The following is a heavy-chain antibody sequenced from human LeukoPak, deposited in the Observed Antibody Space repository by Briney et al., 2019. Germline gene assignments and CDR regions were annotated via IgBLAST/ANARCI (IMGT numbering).Heavy chain of an antibody. CDR2: INHSGST. CDR3: ASGIAVAGPIDY. CDR1: GGSFSGYY. J-gene: IGHJ4*02. D-gene: IGHD6-19*01. V-gene: IGHV4-34*01. Sequence: PSETLSLTCAVYGGSFSGYYWSWIRQPPGKGLEWIGEINHSGSTNYNPSLKSRVTISVDTSKNQFSLKLSSVTAADTAVYYCASGIAVAGPIDYWGQGTLVTVSS.